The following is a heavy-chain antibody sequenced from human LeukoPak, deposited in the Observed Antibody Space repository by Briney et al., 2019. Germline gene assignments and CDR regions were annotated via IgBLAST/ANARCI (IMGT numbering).Heavy chain of an antibody. V-gene: IGHV3-48*03. D-gene: IGHD4-17*01. Sequence: PGGSLRLSCAASGFTFSSYEMNWVRQAPGKGLEWVSFISSSGSTVYYADSVKGRFTNSRDNAKNSLYLQMNSLRAEDTAVYYCASPMTTEDAFDIWGQGTMVIVSS. CDR3: ASPMTTEDAFDI. CDR1: GFTFSSYE. J-gene: IGHJ3*02. CDR2: ISSSGSTV.